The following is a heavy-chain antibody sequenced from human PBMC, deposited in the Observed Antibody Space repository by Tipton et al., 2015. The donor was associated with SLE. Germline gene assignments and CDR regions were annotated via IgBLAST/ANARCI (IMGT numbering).Heavy chain of an antibody. CDR3: AKDRSTKFGNYGMDV. Sequence: GSLRLSCAASGFTFSDYAMSWVRQAPGKGLEWVSLINVSGERTFYAETVKGRFTISRDNAKNSLYLQMNSLRAEDTALYYCAKDRSTKFGNYGMDVWGQGTTVIVSS. J-gene: IGHJ6*02. CDR2: INVSGERT. D-gene: IGHD3-16*01. CDR1: GFTFSDYA. V-gene: IGHV3-23*01.